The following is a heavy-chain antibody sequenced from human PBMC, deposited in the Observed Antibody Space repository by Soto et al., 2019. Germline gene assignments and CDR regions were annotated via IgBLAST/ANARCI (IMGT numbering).Heavy chain of an antibody. Sequence: ASVKVSCKASGYIFTAYSMHWVRQAPGQGLEWMGVVNPSGGSTNYAQKFQGRITMTRDTPTSTVYMDLSSPTSEDTAVYYCAREENCSDGICYSEYFQRWGQGTLVTVSS. CDR2: VNPSGGST. V-gene: IGHV1-46*01. J-gene: IGHJ1*01. CDR3: AREENCSDGICYSEYFQR. D-gene: IGHD2-15*01. CDR1: GYIFTAYS.